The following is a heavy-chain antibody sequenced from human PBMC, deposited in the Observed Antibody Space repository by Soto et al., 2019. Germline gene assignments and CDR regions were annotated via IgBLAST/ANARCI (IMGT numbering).Heavy chain of an antibody. CDR3: AKVLGNSYFYYGMDV. D-gene: IGHD4-4*01. J-gene: IGHJ6*02. V-gene: IGHV3-9*01. CDR1: GFTFDDYA. CDR2: ISWNSGTR. Sequence: SLRLSCAASGFTFDDYAMHWVRQAPGKGLEWVSGISWNSGTRYYADSVKGRFTISRDNAKNSLYLQMNSLRAEDTALYYCAKVLGNSYFYYGMDVWGQGTTVTVSS.